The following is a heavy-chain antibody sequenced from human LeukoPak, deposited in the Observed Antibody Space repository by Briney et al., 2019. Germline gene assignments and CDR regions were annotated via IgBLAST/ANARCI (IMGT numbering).Heavy chain of an antibody. CDR1: GYSFTNYW. V-gene: IGHV5-51*01. Sequence: GESLKISCKGSGYSFTNYWIGWVRQMSGKGLEWLGVIYPGDSNTKYSPSLQGLVTISVDKSISTAYLQWSSLKASDTAMYYCARLGKPIQYYYGVDVWGLGTTVTVSS. J-gene: IGHJ6*02. CDR3: ARLGKPIQYYYGVDV. CDR2: IYPGDSNT. D-gene: IGHD7-27*01.